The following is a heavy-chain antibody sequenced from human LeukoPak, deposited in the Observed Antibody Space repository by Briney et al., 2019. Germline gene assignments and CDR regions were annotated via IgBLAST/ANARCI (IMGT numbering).Heavy chain of an antibody. V-gene: IGHV3-30*02. Sequence: GGSLRLSCAASGFTFSSYGMHWVRQAPGKGLEWVAFIRYDGSNKYYADSVKGRFTISRDNSKNTLYLQMNSLRAEDPALYYCAKADPYCSSTSCYFDYWGQGTLVTVSS. D-gene: IGHD2-2*01. J-gene: IGHJ4*02. CDR2: IRYDGSNK. CDR3: AKADPYCSSTSCYFDY. CDR1: GFTFSSYG.